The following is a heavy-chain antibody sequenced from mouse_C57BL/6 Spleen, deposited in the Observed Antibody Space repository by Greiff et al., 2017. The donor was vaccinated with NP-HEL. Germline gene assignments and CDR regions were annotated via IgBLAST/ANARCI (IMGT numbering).Heavy chain of an antibody. Sequence: EVMLVESGGGLVKPGGSLKLSCAASGFTFSSYAMSWVRQTPEKRLEWVATISDGGSYTYYPDNVKGRFTISRDNAKNNLYLQMSHLKSEDTAMYYCAREQIITTVVAGAMDYWGQGTSVTVSS. V-gene: IGHV5-4*01. CDR1: GFTFSSYA. J-gene: IGHJ4*01. D-gene: IGHD1-1*01. CDR2: ISDGGSYT. CDR3: AREQIITTVVAGAMDY.